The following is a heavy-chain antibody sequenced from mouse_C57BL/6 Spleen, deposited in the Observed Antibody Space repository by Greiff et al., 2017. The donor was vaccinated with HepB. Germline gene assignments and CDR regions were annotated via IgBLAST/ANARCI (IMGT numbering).Heavy chain of an antibody. CDR1: GFTFSDYG. V-gene: IGHV5-17*01. CDR3: ARVDYDGLYYAMDY. D-gene: IGHD2-4*01. J-gene: IGHJ4*01. Sequence: EVQVVESGGGLVKPGGSLKLSCAASGFTFSDYGMHWVRQAPEKGLEWVAYISSGSSTIYYADTVKGRFTISRDNAKNTLFLQMTSLRSEDTAMYYCARVDYDGLYYAMDYWGQGTSVTVSS. CDR2: ISSGSSTI.